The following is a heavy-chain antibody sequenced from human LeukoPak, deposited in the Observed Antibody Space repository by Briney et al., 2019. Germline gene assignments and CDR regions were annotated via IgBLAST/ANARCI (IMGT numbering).Heavy chain of an antibody. CDR1: GYSFTNFW. Sequence: GESLKISCKGSGYSFTNFWIGWVRQMPGKGLEWMGVISPGDSGIRYSPSFQGQVTISVDKSISTAYLQWSSLKASDTAMYYCATGYCSRKDYYYYYGMDVWGQGTTVTVSS. V-gene: IGHV5-51*01. D-gene: IGHD2-2*01. CDR3: ATGYCSRKDYYYYYGMDV. J-gene: IGHJ6*02. CDR2: ISPGDSGI.